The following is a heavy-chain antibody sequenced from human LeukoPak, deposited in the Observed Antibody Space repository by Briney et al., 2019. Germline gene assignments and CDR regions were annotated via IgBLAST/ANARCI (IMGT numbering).Heavy chain of an antibody. CDR2: ISWNSGSI. D-gene: IGHD5-12*01. CDR3: AKDMGPDSGYDSGLDY. V-gene: IGHV3-9*01. CDR1: GFTFDDYA. J-gene: IGHJ4*02. Sequence: GGSLRLSCAASGFTFDDYAMHWVRQAPGKGLEWVSGISWNSGSIGYADSVKGRFTISRDNAKNSLYLQMNSLRAEDTALYYCAKDMGPDSGYDSGLDYWGQGTLVTVSS.